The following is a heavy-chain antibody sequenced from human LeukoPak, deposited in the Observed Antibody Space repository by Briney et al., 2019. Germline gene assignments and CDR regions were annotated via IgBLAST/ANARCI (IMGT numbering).Heavy chain of an antibody. CDR3: ARESYGNDAFDY. CDR2: ISSSGSTI. D-gene: IGHD1-1*01. J-gene: IGHJ4*02. CDR1: GFTFSSYE. Sequence: QPGGSLRLSCAASGFTFSSYEMNWVRQAPGKGLEWVSYISSSGSTIYYADSVKGRFTISRDNAKNSLYLQMNSLRAEDTAVYYCARESYGNDAFDYWGQGTLVTVSS. V-gene: IGHV3-48*03.